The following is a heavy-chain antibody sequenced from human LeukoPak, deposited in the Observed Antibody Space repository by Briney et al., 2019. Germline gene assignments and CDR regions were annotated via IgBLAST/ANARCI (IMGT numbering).Heavy chain of an antibody. J-gene: IGHJ6*03. V-gene: IGHV3-9*01. CDR3: AKGAAAELYYYYMDV. D-gene: IGHD6-13*01. Sequence: GRSLRLSCAASGFTFDDYAMHWVRQAPGKGLEWVSGISWNSGSIGYADSVKGRFTISRDNAKNSLYLQMNSLRAEDTALYYCAKGAAAELYYYYMDVWGKGTTVTISS. CDR2: ISWNSGSI. CDR1: GFTFDDYA.